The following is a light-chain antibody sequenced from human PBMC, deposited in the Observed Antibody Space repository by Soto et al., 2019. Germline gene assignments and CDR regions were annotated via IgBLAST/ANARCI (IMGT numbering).Light chain of an antibody. V-gene: IGKV3-15*01. Sequence: EIVIPQSPATPSVSPGERTTLSCRASQSVSSNLAWYQQKPGQAPRLLIYGASTRAAGIPSRFSGSGSGTEFTLTISSLQPDDFATYYCRQYNSYSWTFGQGTKVDIK. J-gene: IGKJ1*01. CDR2: GAS. CDR1: QSVSSN. CDR3: RQYNSYSWT.